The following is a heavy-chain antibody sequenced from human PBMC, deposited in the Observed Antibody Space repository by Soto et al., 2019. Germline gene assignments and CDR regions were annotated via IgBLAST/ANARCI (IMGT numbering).Heavy chain of an antibody. CDR3: ARRWGSVFDF. CDR1: GGSISSGGYS. CDR2: INHSGST. D-gene: IGHD3-10*01. J-gene: IGHJ4*02. V-gene: IGHV4-30-2*01. Sequence: SDTLSLTCAVSGGSISSGGYSWSWIRQPPGKGLEWIGEINHSGSTNYNPSLKSRVTISVDTSKNQFSLKLSSVTAADTAVYYCARRWGSVFDFWGQGTRVTVSS.